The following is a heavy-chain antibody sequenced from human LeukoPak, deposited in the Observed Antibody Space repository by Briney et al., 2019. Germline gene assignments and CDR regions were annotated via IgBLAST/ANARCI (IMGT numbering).Heavy chain of an antibody. Sequence: SETLSLTCTVSGGSISSGGYYWSWIRQPPGKGLEWIGSIYYSGSTYYNPSLKSRVTISVDTSKNQFSLKLSSVTAADTAVYYCARRMRWELPTAFDYWGQGTLVTVSS. CDR2: IYYSGST. CDR1: GGSISSGGYY. J-gene: IGHJ4*02. V-gene: IGHV4-39*07. D-gene: IGHD1-26*01. CDR3: ARRMRWELPTAFDY.